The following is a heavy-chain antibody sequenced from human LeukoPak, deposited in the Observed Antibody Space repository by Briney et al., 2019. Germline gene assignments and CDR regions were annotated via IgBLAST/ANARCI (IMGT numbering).Heavy chain of an antibody. CDR1: GFTFNNYA. Sequence: PGGSLTLSCAASGFTFNNYAMSWVRQAPGKGLEWVSAISGSDAGTYYADSVKGRFTISRDNSKNTLYLQMNSLRAEDTAVYYCAKAKGQQLARSSFDYWGQGTLVTVS. CDR3: AKAKGQQLARSSFDY. J-gene: IGHJ4*02. CDR2: ISGSDAGT. D-gene: IGHD6-13*01. V-gene: IGHV3-23*01.